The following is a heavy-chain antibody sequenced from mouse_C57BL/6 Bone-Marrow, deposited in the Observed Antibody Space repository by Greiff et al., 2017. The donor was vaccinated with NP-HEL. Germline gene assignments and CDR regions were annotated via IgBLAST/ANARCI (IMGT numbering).Heavy chain of an antibody. V-gene: IGHV1-81*01. D-gene: IGHD2-2*01. Sequence: VMLVESGAELARPGASVKLSCKASGYTFTSYGISWVKQRTGQGLEWIGEIYPRSGNTYYNEKFKGKATLTADKSSSTAYMELRSLTSEDSAVYFCARTRLRRFDYGGRGTTLTVSA. CDR1: GYTFTSYG. J-gene: IGHJ2*01. CDR2: IYPRSGNT. CDR3: ARTRLRRFDY.